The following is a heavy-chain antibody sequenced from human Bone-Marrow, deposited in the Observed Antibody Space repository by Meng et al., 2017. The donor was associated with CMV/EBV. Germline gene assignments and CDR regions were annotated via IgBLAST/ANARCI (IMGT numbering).Heavy chain of an antibody. Sequence: GSLRLSCAVYGGSFSGYYWSWIRQPPGKGLEWIGEINHSGSTNYNPSLKSRVTISVDTSKNQFSLKLSSVTAADTAVYYCAREGYGMDVWGQGTTVTVSS. J-gene: IGHJ6*02. CDR1: GGSFSGYY. CDR2: INHSGST. V-gene: IGHV4-34*01. CDR3: AREGYGMDV.